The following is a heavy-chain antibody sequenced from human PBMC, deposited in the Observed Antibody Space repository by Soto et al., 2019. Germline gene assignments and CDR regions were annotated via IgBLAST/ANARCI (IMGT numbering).Heavy chain of an antibody. CDR1: VEFFSNYG. J-gene: IGHJ4*02. D-gene: IGHD2-21*01. Sequence: QAQLVQSGAEVKEPGSSVKVSCKASVEFFSNYGISWVRQAPGQGLEWMGGIIPIFGTISYAEKFQGRVTITADESTNTVYLQSRSVRSADTAVSYCARAFPDGWVEPGVVRAYLDTWGRGPLVTVSS. V-gene: IGHV1-69*01. CDR2: IIPIFGTI. CDR3: ARAFPDGWVEPGVVRAYLDT.